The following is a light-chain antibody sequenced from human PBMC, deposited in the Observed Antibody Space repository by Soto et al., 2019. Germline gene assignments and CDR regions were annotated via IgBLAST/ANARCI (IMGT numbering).Light chain of an antibody. V-gene: IGKV3-15*01. J-gene: IGKJ4*01. CDR2: DAS. Sequence: EIVMTQSPATLSVSPGERATLSCRASQSVNSNLAWYRQKPGQAPRLLISDASTRATGVPARFIGSGSGTEYTLTISSLQSEDSGIYYWKQYNFWPTLTFGGGTKVEIK. CDR1: QSVNSN. CDR3: KQYNFWPTLT.